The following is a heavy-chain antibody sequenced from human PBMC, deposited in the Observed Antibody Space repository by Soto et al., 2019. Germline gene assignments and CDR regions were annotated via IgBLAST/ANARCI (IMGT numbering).Heavy chain of an antibody. CDR1: GFTFSDYA. CDR2: VSHDGRNT. CDR3: AKGGRQWLVTSDFNY. Sequence: VQLVESGGGVVQPGRSLRLSCAASGFTFSDYAMHWVRQAPGKGLEWVAVVSHDGRNTHYADSVKGRFTISGDSSKNTVSLEMTGLRAEDTAVYYCAKGGRQWLVTSDFNYWGQGALVTVSS. D-gene: IGHD6-19*01. V-gene: IGHV3-30*18. J-gene: IGHJ4*02.